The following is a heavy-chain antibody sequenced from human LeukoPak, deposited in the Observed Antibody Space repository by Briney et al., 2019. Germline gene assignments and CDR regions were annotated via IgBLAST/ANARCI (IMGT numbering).Heavy chain of an antibody. V-gene: IGHV1-69*06. CDR2: ITPMFETT. D-gene: IGHD4-17*01. CDR1: GGTFSSFA. Sequence: ASVKVSCKASGGTFSSFAISWVRQAPGQGLEWMGMITPMFETTNYAQNFQGRVTITADKSTSTAYMDLSSLKSDDTAVYYCATDLSPDDYGGIWGQGTLVTVSS. CDR3: ATDLSPDDYGGI. J-gene: IGHJ4*02.